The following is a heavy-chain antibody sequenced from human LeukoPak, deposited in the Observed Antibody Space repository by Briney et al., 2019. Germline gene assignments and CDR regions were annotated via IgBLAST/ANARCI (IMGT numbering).Heavy chain of an antibody. V-gene: IGHV4-30-4*01. J-gene: IGHJ6*03. Sequence: SQTLSPTCIVSGGSISSGDYYWSWIRQPPGKGLEWIGYIYYSGSTYYNPSLKSRLTISVDTSKNQFSLRLSSVTAADTAVYYCARGYCSSNTCYTYMDVWGKGTTVTVSS. CDR3: ARGYCSSNTCYTYMDV. CDR2: IYYSGST. CDR1: GGSISSGDYY. D-gene: IGHD2-2*02.